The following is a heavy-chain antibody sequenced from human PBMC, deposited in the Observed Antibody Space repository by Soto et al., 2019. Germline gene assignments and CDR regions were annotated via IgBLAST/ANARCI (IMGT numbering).Heavy chain of an antibody. Sequence: QVQLVPSWAEVKKTGSSVKVSCKASGGTFSSSAISWVRQAHGQGLEWMGGIIPVFGTANYAQKCQGRVTITADKSTSTAYMELSSLRSEDTAVYYCARRVGYSYGQRLNWFDPWGQGTLVTVSS. CDR2: IIPVFGTA. J-gene: IGHJ5*02. V-gene: IGHV1-69*06. D-gene: IGHD5-18*01. CDR3: ARRVGYSYGQRLNWFDP. CDR1: GGTFSSSA.